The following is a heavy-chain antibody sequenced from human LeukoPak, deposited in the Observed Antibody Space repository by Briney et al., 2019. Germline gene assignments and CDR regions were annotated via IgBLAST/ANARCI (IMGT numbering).Heavy chain of an antibody. D-gene: IGHD6-19*01. Sequence: GGSLRLSCAASGFTFSSYAMSWVRQAPGKGLEWVSAISGSGGSTYYADSVKGRFTISRDNSKNTLYLQMNSLRAEDTAVYYYAKELGGWVSRGMDVWGQGTTVTVSS. CDR2: ISGSGGST. CDR1: GFTFSSYA. CDR3: AKELGGWVSRGMDV. V-gene: IGHV3-23*01. J-gene: IGHJ6*02.